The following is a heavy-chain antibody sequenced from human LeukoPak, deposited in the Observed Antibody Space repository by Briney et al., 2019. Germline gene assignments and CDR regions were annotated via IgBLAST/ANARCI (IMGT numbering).Heavy chain of an antibody. CDR1: GGSFGGYY. CDR3: ARGPSMDIVVVVAAISAFDI. J-gene: IGHJ3*02. D-gene: IGHD2-15*01. CDR2: INHSGST. Sequence: KASETLSLTCAVYGGSFGGYYWSWIRQPPGKGLEWIGEINHSGSTNYNPSLKSRVTISVDTSKNQFSLKLSSVTAADTAVYYCARGPSMDIVVVVAAISAFDIWGQGTMVTVSS. V-gene: IGHV4-34*01.